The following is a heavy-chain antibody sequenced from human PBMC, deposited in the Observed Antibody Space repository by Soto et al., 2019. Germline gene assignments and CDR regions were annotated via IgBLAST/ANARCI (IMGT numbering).Heavy chain of an antibody. J-gene: IGHJ6*02. CDR1: GYSFTSYW. Sequence: GESLKISCKGSGYSFTSYWIGWVRQMPGKGLGWMGIIYPGDSDTRYSPSFQGQVTISADKSISTAYLQWSSLKASDTAMYYCARRPYSATGDYYGMDVWGQGTTVTVSS. CDR2: IYPGDSDT. D-gene: IGHD2-15*01. V-gene: IGHV5-51*01. CDR3: ARRPYSATGDYYGMDV.